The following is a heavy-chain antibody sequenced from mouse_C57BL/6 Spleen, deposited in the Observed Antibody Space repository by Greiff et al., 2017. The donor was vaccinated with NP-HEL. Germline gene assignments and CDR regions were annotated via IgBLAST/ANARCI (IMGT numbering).Heavy chain of an antibody. J-gene: IGHJ3*01. V-gene: IGHV1-26*01. CDR3: ALITTVVARGFAY. CDR1: GYTFTDYY. Sequence: VQLQQSGPELVKPGASVKISCKASGYTFTDYYMNWVQQSHGKSLEWIGALNPNNGGTSYNQKFKGTATLTVDKSSSTAYMELRSLTSEDSAVYYCALITTVVARGFAYWGQGTLVTVSA. CDR2: LNPNNGGT. D-gene: IGHD1-1*01.